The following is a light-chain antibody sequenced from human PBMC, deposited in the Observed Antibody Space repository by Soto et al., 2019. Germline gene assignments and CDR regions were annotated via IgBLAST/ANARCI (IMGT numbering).Light chain of an antibody. CDR2: VSS. Sequence: DVQLTQSPSSVSASVGDRVTITCRASQAISGWLAWYQQKPGKAPELLIYVSSNLHTGVPSRFSGSGSGTDFTLTINNLQPEDSATYFCQQANSFPITFSQGTRLEIK. J-gene: IGKJ5*01. CDR1: QAISGW. CDR3: QQANSFPIT. V-gene: IGKV1-12*01.